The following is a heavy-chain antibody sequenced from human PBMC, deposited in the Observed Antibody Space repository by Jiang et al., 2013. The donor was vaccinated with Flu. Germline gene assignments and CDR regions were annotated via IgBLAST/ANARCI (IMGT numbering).Heavy chain of an antibody. D-gene: IGHD5-18*01. Sequence: GAEVKKPGSSVKVSCKASGGAFSSYAISWVRQAPGQGLEWMGGIIPIFDTTKYAQKFQGRVTITVDKSTSTAYLELSSLRSEDTAVYYCAKDRTGYSYGLFDYWGQGTLVTVSS. CDR2: IIPIFDTT. V-gene: IGHV1-69*06. CDR1: GGAFSSYA. CDR3: AKDRTGYSYGLFDY. J-gene: IGHJ4*02.